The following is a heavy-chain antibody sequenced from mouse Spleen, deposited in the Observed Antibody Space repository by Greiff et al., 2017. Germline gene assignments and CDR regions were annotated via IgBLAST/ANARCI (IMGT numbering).Heavy chain of an antibody. D-gene: IGHD4-1*01. V-gene: IGHV1-52*01. CDR3: ARDGIVNWAFDY. J-gene: IGHJ2*01. CDR2: IDPSDSET. Sequence: QVQLQQPGAELVRPGSSVKLSCKASGYTFTSYWMHWVKQRPIQGLEWIGNIDPSDSETHYNQKFKDKATLTVDKSSSTAYMQLSSLTSEDSAVYYCARDGIVNWAFDYWGQGTTLTVSS. CDR1: GYTFTSYW.